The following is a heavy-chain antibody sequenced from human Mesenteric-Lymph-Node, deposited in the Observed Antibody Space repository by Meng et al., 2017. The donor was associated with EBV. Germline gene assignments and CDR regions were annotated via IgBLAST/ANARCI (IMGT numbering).Heavy chain of an antibody. CDR3: AKDSRNYENSWLDP. J-gene: IGHJ5*02. V-gene: IGHV4-39*07. CDR2: LFYTGSI. Sequence: QLRLGDAGTDLVKPSESLSLTCTVSGDHISRIENYWVWIRQPPGRGLEWIGSLFYTGSIYYNPSLKSRVAISVDRSKNQFYLRLSSVTAADTAVYYCAKDSRNYENSWLDPWGQGTLVTVSS. D-gene: IGHD1-7*01. CDR1: GDHISRIENY.